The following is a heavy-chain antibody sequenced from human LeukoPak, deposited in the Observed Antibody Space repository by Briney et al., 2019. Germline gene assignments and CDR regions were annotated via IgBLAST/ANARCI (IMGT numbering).Heavy chain of an antibody. CDR3: AKTGEDYYDGSGYQNPFDY. J-gene: IGHJ4*02. CDR2: ISGSGAST. CDR1: GFTFSTNA. V-gene: IGHV3-23*01. Sequence: PGGSLRLSCLTSGFTFSTNAMSWVRQAPGRGLEWISGISGSGASTYYADSVKGRFTISRDNSKNTLFLQMNSLRAEDTAVYYCAKTGEDYYDGSGYQNPFDYWGQGTLVTVSS. D-gene: IGHD3-22*01.